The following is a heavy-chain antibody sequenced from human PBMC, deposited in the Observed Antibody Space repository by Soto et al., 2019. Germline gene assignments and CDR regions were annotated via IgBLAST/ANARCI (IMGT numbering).Heavy chain of an antibody. D-gene: IGHD4-17*01. Sequence: QVQLVQSGAEVKKPGSSVKVSCKASGGTFSSYTISWVRQAPGQGLEWMGRIIPILGIANYAQKFQGRVTITADKSTSTAYMELSSLRSEDTAVYYGARDFGYGDWFNPWGQGTLVTVSS. V-gene: IGHV1-69*08. CDR1: GGTFSSYT. CDR2: IIPILGIA. CDR3: ARDFGYGDWFNP. J-gene: IGHJ5*02.